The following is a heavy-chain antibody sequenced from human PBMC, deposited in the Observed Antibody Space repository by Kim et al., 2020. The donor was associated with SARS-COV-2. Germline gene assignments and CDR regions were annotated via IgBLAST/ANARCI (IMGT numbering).Heavy chain of an antibody. CDR1: GGSISSSSYY. CDR3: ARDWDNWNDAGDY. J-gene: IGHJ4*02. Sequence: SETLSLTCTVSGGSISSSSYYWGWIRQPPGKGLEWIGSIYYSGSTYYNPSLKSRVTISVDTSKNQFSLKLSSVTAADTAVYYCARDWDNWNDAGDYWGQGTLVTVSS. CDR2: IYYSGST. D-gene: IGHD1-1*01. V-gene: IGHV4-39*07.